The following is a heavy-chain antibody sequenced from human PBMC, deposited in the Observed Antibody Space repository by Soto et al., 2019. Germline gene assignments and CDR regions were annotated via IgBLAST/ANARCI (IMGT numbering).Heavy chain of an antibody. D-gene: IGHD3-9*01. CDR3: ARYRSDGSASFDS. CDR1: GFTFNTYA. J-gene: IGHJ4*02. V-gene: IGHV3-23*01. Sequence: AGGSLRLSCAASGFTFNTYAMTWVRQTPGKGLEWVSFITTRGARTYYADPVRGRFTISTDSSRNTLYLQMNSLRPDDTAVYSCARYRSDGSASFDSWGQGTRVTVSS. CDR2: ITTRGART.